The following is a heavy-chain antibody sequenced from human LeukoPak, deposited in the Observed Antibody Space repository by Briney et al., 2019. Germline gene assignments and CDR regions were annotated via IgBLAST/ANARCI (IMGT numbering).Heavy chain of an antibody. D-gene: IGHD3-10*01. CDR3: ARDAGRGYYYGSGTIIGFDP. CDR2: ISAYNGNT. J-gene: IGHJ5*02. V-gene: IGHV1-18*01. Sequence: ASVKVSCKASGYTFTSYGISWVRQAPGQGLEWMGWISAYNGNTNYAQKLQGRVTMTTDTSTSTAYMELRSLRSDDTAVYYCARDAGRGYYYGSGTIIGFDPWGQGTRVTVSS. CDR1: GYTFTSYG.